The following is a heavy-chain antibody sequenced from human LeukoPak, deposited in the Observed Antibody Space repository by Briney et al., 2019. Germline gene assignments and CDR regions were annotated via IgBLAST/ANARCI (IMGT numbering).Heavy chain of an antibody. J-gene: IGHJ4*02. CDR2: INGSGSYI. V-gene: IGHV3-21*01. CDR1: GFTFSTYS. Sequence: GGSLRLSCEASGFTFSTYSMNWVRQAPGRGLEWVSSINGSGSYIYYAYFVKGIFTISRDNAKYSLYLHMDSLRAEDAALYYCVREDGVVGATSSFDYWGQGTLVTVSS. CDR3: VREDGVVGATSSFDY. D-gene: IGHD1-26*01.